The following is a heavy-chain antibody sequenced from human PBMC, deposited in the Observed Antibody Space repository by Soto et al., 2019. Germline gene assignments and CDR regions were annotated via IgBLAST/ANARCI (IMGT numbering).Heavy chain of an antibody. CDR3: VRVTGSGSWFDP. Sequence: SETLSLTCTVSGGSISSYYWSWIRQPPGKGLEWIGYIYHSGSTNYNPSLKSRVTISVDTSKNQFSLKLSSVTAADTAMYYCVRVTGSGSWFDPWGQGTLVTVSS. CDR2: IYHSGST. J-gene: IGHJ5*02. CDR1: GGSISSYY. D-gene: IGHD3-10*01. V-gene: IGHV4-59*12.